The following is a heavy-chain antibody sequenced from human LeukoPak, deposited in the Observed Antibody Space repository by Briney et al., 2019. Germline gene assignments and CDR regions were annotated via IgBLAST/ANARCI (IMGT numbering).Heavy chain of an antibody. J-gene: IGHJ5*02. CDR1: GYSVSSAFY. CDR2: IYHSGNT. Sequence: SETLSLTCTVSGYSVSSAFYWGWIRQPPGKGLEWVGIIYHSGNTYYNPSLKSRVTMSLDTSKNQFSLKLSSVTAADTAVYYCARLGPIQLWLSWGQGTLVTVSS. V-gene: IGHV4-38-2*02. D-gene: IGHD5-18*01. CDR3: ARLGPIQLWLS.